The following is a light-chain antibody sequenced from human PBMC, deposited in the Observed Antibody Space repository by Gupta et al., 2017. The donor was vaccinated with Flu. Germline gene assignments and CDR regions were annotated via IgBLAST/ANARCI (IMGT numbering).Light chain of an antibody. CDR1: QSVSNNY. V-gene: IGKV3D-20*01. J-gene: IGKJ4*02. CDR2: DAS. CDR3: QQDGTSRRT. Sequence: EIVLTQSPGTLSSSPGERATLSCGASQSVSNNYVACYQQKPGRAPRLVIYDASTTATGIPDRFSGSASATDFTLIISMLAPEDFAVYCCQQDGTSRRTFGEGTKVEFK.